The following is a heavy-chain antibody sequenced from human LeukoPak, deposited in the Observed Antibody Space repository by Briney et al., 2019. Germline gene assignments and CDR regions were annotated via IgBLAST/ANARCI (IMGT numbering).Heavy chain of an antibody. CDR1: GLTFSTYA. V-gene: IGHV3-23*01. D-gene: IGHD3-22*01. J-gene: IGHJ4*02. Sequence: GGSLRLSCAASGLTFSTYAMIWVRQAPGKGLELLSGIGGSGGRTDYADSVKGRFTISRDNSKNTLHLQMTSLKAEDTAIYFGPKDSITMIFLFLFDYWGQGPLVTVSS. CDR3: PKDSITMIFLFLFDY. CDR2: IGGSGGRT.